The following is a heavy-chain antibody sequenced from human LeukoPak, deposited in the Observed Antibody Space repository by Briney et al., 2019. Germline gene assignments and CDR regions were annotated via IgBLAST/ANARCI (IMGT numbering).Heavy chain of an antibody. V-gene: IGHV3-48*02. D-gene: IGHD6-13*01. Sequence: GGSLRLSCAASGFTFSSYSMNWVRQAPGKGLEWVSYISSSSSTIYYADSVKGRFTISRDNAKNSLYLQMNSLRDEDTAVYYCARDPNYSSSWYVSYYYYYMDVWGKGTTVIVSS. CDR2: ISSSSSTI. CDR3: ARDPNYSSSWYVSYYYYYMDV. J-gene: IGHJ6*03. CDR1: GFTFSSYS.